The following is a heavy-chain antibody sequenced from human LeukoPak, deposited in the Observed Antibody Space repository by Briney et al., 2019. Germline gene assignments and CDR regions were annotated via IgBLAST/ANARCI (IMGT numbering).Heavy chain of an antibody. CDR1: GFTFGDYA. Sequence: GGSLRLSCTASGFTFGDYAMSWFRQAPGKGLEWVGFIRSKAYGGTTEYAASVKGRFTISRDDSKSIAYLQMNSLKTEDTAVYYCTRDPGGRYCSGGSCPGRYYWGQGTLVTVSS. J-gene: IGHJ4*02. V-gene: IGHV3-49*03. CDR2: IRSKAYGGTT. D-gene: IGHD2-15*01. CDR3: TRDPGGRYCSGGSCPGRYY.